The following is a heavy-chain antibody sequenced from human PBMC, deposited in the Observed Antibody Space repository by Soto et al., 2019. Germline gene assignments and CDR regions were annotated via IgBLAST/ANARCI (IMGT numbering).Heavy chain of an antibody. CDR1: GFTFSSYS. CDR2: ISSSSSYI. J-gene: IGHJ4*02. Sequence: EVQLVESGGGLVKPGGSLRLSCAASGFTFSSYSMNWVRQAPGKGLEWVSSISSSSSYIYYADSVKGRFTISRDNAKNSRYLQMNSRRAEDTAVYYCAREVSKSSGYDFDYWCQGTLVTVSS. CDR3: AREVSKSSGYDFDY. D-gene: IGHD5-12*01. V-gene: IGHV3-21*01.